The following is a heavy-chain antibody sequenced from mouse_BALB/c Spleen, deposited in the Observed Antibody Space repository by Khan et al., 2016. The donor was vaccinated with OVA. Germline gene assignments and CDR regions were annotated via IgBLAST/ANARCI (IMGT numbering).Heavy chain of an antibody. CDR2: IYPRNSDT. V-gene: IGHV1-5*01. CDR1: GYSFTSYW. D-gene: IGHD2-4*01. Sequence: VQLQQSGTVLARPGASVKMSCKASGYSFTSYWMHWVKQRPGQGLEWIGAIYPRNSDTRYNQKFKDKAKLTAVTSASSAYMELSSLTNEDSAVYYCTRSYDSYYFDYWGQGTTLTVSS. J-gene: IGHJ2*01. CDR3: TRSYDSYYFDY.